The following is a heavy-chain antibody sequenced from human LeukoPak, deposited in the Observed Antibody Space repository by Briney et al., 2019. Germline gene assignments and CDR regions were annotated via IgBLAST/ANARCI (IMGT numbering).Heavy chain of an antibody. Sequence: GGSLRPSCAASGFTFSSYWMSWVRQAPGRGLEWVANIKQDGSEKYYVDSVKGRFTISRDNAKNSLYLQMNSLRAEDTAVYYCARDMTRVSEFDYWGQGTLVTVSS. CDR3: ARDMTRVSEFDY. V-gene: IGHV3-7*01. CDR2: IKQDGSEK. J-gene: IGHJ4*02. CDR1: GFTFSSYW. D-gene: IGHD4-11*01.